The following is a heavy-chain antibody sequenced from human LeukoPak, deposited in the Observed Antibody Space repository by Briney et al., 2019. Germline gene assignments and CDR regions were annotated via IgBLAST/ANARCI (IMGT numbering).Heavy chain of an antibody. V-gene: IGHV4-30-2*01. CDR2: IYHSGST. J-gene: IGHJ5*02. CDR3: ARGGYRSSTSCYTRWFDP. Sequence: SETLSLTCTVSGGSISSGGYYWSWIRQPPGKGLEWIGYIYHSGSTYYNPSLKSRVTISVDRSKNQFSLKLSSVTAADTAVYYCARGGYRSSTSCYTRWFDPWGQGTLVTVSS. D-gene: IGHD2-2*02. CDR1: GGSISSGGYY.